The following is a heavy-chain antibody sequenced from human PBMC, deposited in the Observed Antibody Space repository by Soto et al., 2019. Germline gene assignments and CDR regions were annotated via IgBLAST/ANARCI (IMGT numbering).Heavy chain of an antibody. Sequence: LSLTCTVSGGSIYRSGYYWGWIRQPPGRGLEWIRNIDYNGVTYSNPSLKSRVTISRDTSKNQFSLKLTSVTAADTALYYCGKVLVGATGHTDSDSWGPGTLVTVSS. D-gene: IGHD2-15*01. CDR1: GGSIYRSGYY. V-gene: IGHV4-39*01. J-gene: IGHJ4*02. CDR3: GKVLVGATGHTDSDS. CDR2: IDYNGVT.